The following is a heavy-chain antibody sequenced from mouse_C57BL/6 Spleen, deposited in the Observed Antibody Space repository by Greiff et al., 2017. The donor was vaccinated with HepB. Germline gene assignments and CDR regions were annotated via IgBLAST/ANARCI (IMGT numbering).Heavy chain of an antibody. J-gene: IGHJ4*01. V-gene: IGHV3-6*01. D-gene: IGHD1-1*01. Sequence: DVKLVESGPGLVKPSQSLSLTCSVTGYSITSGYYWNWIRQFPGNKLEWMGYISYDGSNNYNPSLKNRISITRDTSKNQFFLKLNSVTTEDTATYYCARDQVITTVVATNYYAMDYWGQGTSVTVSS. CDR2: ISYDGSN. CDR1: GYSITSGYY. CDR3: ARDQVITTVVATNYYAMDY.